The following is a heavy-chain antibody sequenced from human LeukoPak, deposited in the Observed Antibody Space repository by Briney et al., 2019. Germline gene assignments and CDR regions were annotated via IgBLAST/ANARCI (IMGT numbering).Heavy chain of an antibody. CDR1: GGSISSYY. CDR3: AGSSAFWSGWDPVDDAFDI. D-gene: IGHD3-3*01. CDR2: IYTSGST. Sequence: PSETLSLTCTVSGGSISSYYWSWIRQPAGKGLEWIGRIYTSGSTNYNPSLKSRVTMSVDTSKNQFSLKLRSVTAADTAVYYCAGSSAFWSGWDPVDDAFDIWGQGTMVTVSS. J-gene: IGHJ3*02. V-gene: IGHV4-4*07.